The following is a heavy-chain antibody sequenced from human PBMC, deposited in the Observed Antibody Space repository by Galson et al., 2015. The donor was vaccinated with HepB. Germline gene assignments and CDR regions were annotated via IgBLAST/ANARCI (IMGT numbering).Heavy chain of an antibody. CDR1: GFTFSSYS. CDR3: ARDKGYGLPHDY. Sequence: SLRLSCAASGFTFSSYSMNWVRRAPGKGLEWVSSISSSSSYIYYADSVKGRFTISRDNAKNSLYLQMNSLRAEDTAVYYCARDKGYGLPHDYWGQGTLVTVSS. CDR2: ISSSSSYI. J-gene: IGHJ4*02. V-gene: IGHV3-21*01. D-gene: IGHD5-18*01.